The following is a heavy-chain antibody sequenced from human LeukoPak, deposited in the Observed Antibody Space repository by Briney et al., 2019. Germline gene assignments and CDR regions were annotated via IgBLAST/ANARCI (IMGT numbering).Heavy chain of an antibody. CDR2: IYHSGST. V-gene: IGHV4-30-2*01. Sequence: SETLSLTCAVSGGSISSGGYSWSWIRQPPGKGLEWIGYIYHSGSTYYNPSLKSRVTISVDRSKNQFSLKLSSVTAADTAVYYGARPRGFGHPYFNYGGRETLVTVSS. J-gene: IGHJ4*02. D-gene: IGHD3/OR15-3a*01. CDR1: GGSISSGGYS. CDR3: ARPRGFGHPYFNY.